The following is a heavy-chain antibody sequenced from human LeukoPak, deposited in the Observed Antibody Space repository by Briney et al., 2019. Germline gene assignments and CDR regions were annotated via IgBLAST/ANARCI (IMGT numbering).Heavy chain of an antibody. D-gene: IGHD2-15*01. J-gene: IGHJ5*02. Sequence: GGSLRLSCAASGFTFSSYGMSWVRQAPGKGLEWVSAISGSGGSTYYADSVKGRFTISRDNPKNTLSLQMNSLRAEDTAIYYCAKHPYEGYCSGGSCWNNWFDPWGQGTLVTVSS. CDR1: GFTFSSYG. CDR2: ISGSGGST. CDR3: AKHPYEGYCSGGSCWNNWFDP. V-gene: IGHV3-23*01.